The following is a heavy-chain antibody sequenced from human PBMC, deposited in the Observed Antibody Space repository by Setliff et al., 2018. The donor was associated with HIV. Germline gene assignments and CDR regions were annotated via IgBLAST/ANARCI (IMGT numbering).Heavy chain of an antibody. D-gene: IGHD1-26*01. CDR3: ARVWEWEPRGFDY. CDR1: GNTFSSYG. V-gene: IGHV1-69*10. Sequence: SVKVSCKASGNTFSSYGITWVRQAPGQGLEWMGGTTPLLDTTNYAQKFQGRVTITRDTSASTAYMELSSLRSEDTAVYYCARVWEWEPRGFDYWGQGTLVTVSS. CDR2: TTPLLDTT. J-gene: IGHJ4*02.